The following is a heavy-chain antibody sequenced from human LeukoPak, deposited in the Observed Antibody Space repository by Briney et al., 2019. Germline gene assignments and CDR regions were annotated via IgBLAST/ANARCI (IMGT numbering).Heavy chain of an antibody. CDR3: ARDYADYVGYFFFDY. D-gene: IGHD4-17*01. CDR1: GFTFSSYA. CDR2: ISGGGETT. Sequence: GGSLRLSCAASGFTFSSYAMSWVRQAPGKGLEWVSSISGGGETTYYADSAKGRFTISRDNSQNTLCLQMNSLRAEDTAVYYCARDYADYVGYFFFDYWGQGTLVTVSS. J-gene: IGHJ4*02. V-gene: IGHV3-23*01.